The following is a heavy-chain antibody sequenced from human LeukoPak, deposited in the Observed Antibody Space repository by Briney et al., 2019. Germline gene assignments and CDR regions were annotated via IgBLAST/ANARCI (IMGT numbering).Heavy chain of an antibody. CDR2: INGGGGNT. CDR3: AKSVVVITFRFDD. D-gene: IGHD2-15*01. J-gene: IGHJ4*02. V-gene: IGHV3-23*01. CDR1: GFTFNSYV. Sequence: GGSLRLSCAASGFTFNSYVMSWVRQAPGKGLEWVSAINGGGGNTYYADSVKGRFTISRDNSKNMMYLQMNSLRADDTAVYYCAKSVVVITFRFDDWGQGALVTVSS.